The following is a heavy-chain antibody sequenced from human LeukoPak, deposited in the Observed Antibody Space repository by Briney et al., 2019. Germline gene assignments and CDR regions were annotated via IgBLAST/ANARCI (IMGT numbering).Heavy chain of an antibody. V-gene: IGHV3-30-3*01. Sequence: PGRSLRLSCKASGFTFSSYPMDWVRQAPGKGLEWVAIISDDGTNKYYADSVKGRFTISRDDSNNTVYLQMNSLRVDDTAIYFCARGKFFGIWGQGTMVTVSS. CDR2: ISDDGTNK. CDR3: ARGKFFGI. J-gene: IGHJ3*02. CDR1: GFTFSSYP.